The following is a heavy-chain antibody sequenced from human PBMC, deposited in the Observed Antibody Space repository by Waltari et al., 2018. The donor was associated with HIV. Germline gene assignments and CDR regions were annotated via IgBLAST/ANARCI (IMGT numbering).Heavy chain of an antibody. CDR2: ITSTSFTR. CDR3: ARDRSSSGYYFDY. V-gene: IGHV3-48*02. Sequence: EVQLVESGGGLVQPGGSLRLSCAASGFACSHYDMNWVRQAPGKGLVWVSYITSTSFTRYYADSVKGRFTISRDNAKNSLYLQMNSLRDEDTAVYFCARDRSSSGYYFDYWGQGTLVTVSS. J-gene: IGHJ4*02. D-gene: IGHD3-22*01. CDR1: GFACSHYD.